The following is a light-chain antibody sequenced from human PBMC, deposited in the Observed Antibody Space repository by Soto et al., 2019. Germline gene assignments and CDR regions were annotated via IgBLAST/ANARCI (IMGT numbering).Light chain of an antibody. Sequence: EIVLTQSPGPLYLSPGERVTLSCRASQSISSSYLAWYQQKPRQAPRLVIYGVSSRATGIQDRFIGSGSGTDFTLTISRLEPEDFEMYFLPQYGSIPRTFGQGTKVEIK. V-gene: IGKV3-20*01. CDR3: PQYGSIPRT. CDR2: GVS. CDR1: QSISSSY. J-gene: IGKJ1*01.